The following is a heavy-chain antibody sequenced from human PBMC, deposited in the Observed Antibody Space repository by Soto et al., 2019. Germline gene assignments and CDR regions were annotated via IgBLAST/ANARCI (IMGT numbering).Heavy chain of an antibody. J-gene: IGHJ5*02. Sequence: GGSLRLSCAASGFIFSDYEINWVRQAPGKGLEWVSYISGSGLTIYYADSVKGRFTISRDNAKNSLYLQMNSLGVEDTAVYYCARGPYRNTYNWFDSWGQGTLVTVSS. CDR3: ARGPYRNTYNWFDS. CDR2: ISGSGLTI. V-gene: IGHV3-48*03. CDR1: GFIFSDYE. D-gene: IGHD5-12*01.